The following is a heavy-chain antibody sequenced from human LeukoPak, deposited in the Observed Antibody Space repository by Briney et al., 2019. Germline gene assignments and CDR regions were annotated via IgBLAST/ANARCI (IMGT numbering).Heavy chain of an antibody. Sequence: GGSLRLSCAASGFEFSSYGMHWVRQAPGKGLEWVAFIHYEGTNEYYADSAKGRFTISRDNSKNTLYVQMNSLRTEDTALYYCAKDYYGSGSIIDDWGQGTLVTVSS. CDR3: AKDYYGSGSIIDD. D-gene: IGHD3-10*01. CDR1: GFEFSSYG. V-gene: IGHV3-30*02. CDR2: IHYEGTNE. J-gene: IGHJ4*02.